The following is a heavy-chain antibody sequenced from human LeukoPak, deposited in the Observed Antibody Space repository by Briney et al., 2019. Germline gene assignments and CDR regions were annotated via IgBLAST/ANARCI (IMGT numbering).Heavy chain of an antibody. CDR3: ARVIGYCSGGSCFPFDY. Sequence: GGSLILSCAASGFTFSEHDMTWVRQAPGKGLEWVANIRQDGGEIYSVDSVKGRFTISRDNTKNSLYLQMNSLRAEDTAVYYCARVIGYCSGGSCFPFDYWGQGTLVTVSS. CDR1: GFTFSEHD. J-gene: IGHJ4*02. V-gene: IGHV3-7*05. D-gene: IGHD2-15*01. CDR2: IRQDGGEI.